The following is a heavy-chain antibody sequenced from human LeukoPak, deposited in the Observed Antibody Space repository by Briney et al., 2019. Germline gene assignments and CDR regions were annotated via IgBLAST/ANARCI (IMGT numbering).Heavy chain of an antibody. CDR3: AKDGAYSSGWYSRSGLVAPFFDY. CDR1: GYSFTSYG. CDR2: ISGSGGST. V-gene: IGHV3-23*01. J-gene: IGHJ4*02. D-gene: IGHD6-19*01. Sequence: GESLKISCKGSGYSFTSYGMSWVRQAPGKGLEWVSAISGSGGSTYYADSVKGRFTISRDNSKNTLYLQMNSLRAEDTAVYYCAKDGAYSSGWYSRSGLVAPFFDYWGQGTLVTVSS.